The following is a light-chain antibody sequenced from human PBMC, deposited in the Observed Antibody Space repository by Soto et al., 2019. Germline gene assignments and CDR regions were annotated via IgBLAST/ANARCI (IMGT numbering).Light chain of an antibody. CDR3: SSYTGSSTLA. J-gene: IGLJ1*01. Sequence: QSALTQPASVSGSPGQSITISCTGTSSDVGGYNYVSWYQQHPGKAPKLMIYEVSNRPSGVSNRFSGSKSGNTASLTISGLQAEDEADYYCSSYTGSSTLAFGTGTKVTVL. CDR1: SSDVGGYNY. V-gene: IGLV2-14*01. CDR2: EVS.